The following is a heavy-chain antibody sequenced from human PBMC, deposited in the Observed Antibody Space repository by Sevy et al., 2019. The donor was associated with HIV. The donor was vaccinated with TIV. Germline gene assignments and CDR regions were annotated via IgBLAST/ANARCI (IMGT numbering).Heavy chain of an antibody. V-gene: IGHV5-51*01. Sequence: GETLKISCKASGSISTSHWFGWVRQMPGKGLEWMGIVYVGDSGTMYSPSFQGQVTMSVDKSTNTASLQWSRLKASDTAMYYCATRTPLTSKIAFDYWGQGTLVTVSS. CDR2: VYVGDSGT. CDR3: ATRTPLTSKIAFDY. CDR1: GSISTSHW. J-gene: IGHJ4*02. D-gene: IGHD2-21*02.